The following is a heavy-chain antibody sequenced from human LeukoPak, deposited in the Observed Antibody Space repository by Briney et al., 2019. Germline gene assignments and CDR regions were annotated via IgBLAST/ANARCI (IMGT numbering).Heavy chain of an antibody. Sequence: SETLSLTCTVSGGSISSSSYYWGWIRQPPGKGLEWIGSIYYSGSTYYKPSLKSRVTISVDTSKNQFSLKLSSVTAADTAVYNCARDDRGYTYGRHGYYFDYWGQGTLVTVSS. CDR1: GGSISSSSYY. D-gene: IGHD5-18*01. J-gene: IGHJ4*02. CDR2: IYYSGST. CDR3: ARDDRGYTYGRHGYYFDY. V-gene: IGHV4-39*07.